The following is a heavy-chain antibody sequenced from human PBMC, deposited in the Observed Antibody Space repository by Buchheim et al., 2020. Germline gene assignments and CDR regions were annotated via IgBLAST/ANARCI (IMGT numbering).Heavy chain of an antibody. V-gene: IGHV3-30*04. CDR1: GFTFSSYA. CDR3: ARGDCSSTSCSYYYYDMDV. CDR2: ISYDGSNK. Sequence: QVQLVESGGGVVQPGGSLRLSCAASGFTFSSYAMHWVRQAPGKGLEWVAVISYDGSNKYYADSVKGRFTITRDNSKNTLYLQMNSLRAEDTAVYYCARGDCSSTSCSYYYYDMDVWGQGTT. J-gene: IGHJ6*02. D-gene: IGHD2-2*01.